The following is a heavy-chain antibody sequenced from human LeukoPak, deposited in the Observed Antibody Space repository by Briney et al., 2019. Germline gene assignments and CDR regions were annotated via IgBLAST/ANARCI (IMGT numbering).Heavy chain of an antibody. CDR2: ISGSGGST. Sequence: GASVKVSCKASGGTFGSYAMSWVRQAPGKGLEWVSAISGSGGSTYYADSVKGRFTISRDNSKNTLYLQMNSLRAEDTAVYYCATSPITIFGVVISLLSYWGQGTLVTVSS. D-gene: IGHD3-3*01. V-gene: IGHV3-23*01. J-gene: IGHJ4*02. CDR1: GGTFGSYA. CDR3: ATSPITIFGVVISLLSY.